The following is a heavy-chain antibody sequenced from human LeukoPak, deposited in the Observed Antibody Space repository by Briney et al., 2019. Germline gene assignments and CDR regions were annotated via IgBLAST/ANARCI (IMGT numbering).Heavy chain of an antibody. V-gene: IGHV3-74*01. CDR2: INTDGTVT. Sequence: SGGSLRLSCAASGFTFSKYWMLWVRQAPGKGLESVSRINTDGTVTTYADSVKDRFTVSRVNADNTMFLQMNSVRDEDTAVYYCATKQWLAPPPDSWGQGTPVTVSS. J-gene: IGHJ4*02. CDR1: GFTFSKYW. D-gene: IGHD6-19*01. CDR3: ATKQWLAPPPDS.